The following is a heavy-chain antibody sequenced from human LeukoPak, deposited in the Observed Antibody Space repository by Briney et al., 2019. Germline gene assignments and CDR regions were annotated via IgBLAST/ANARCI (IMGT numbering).Heavy chain of an antibody. Sequence: SETLSLTCTVSGGSISSYYWSWIRPPPGKGLEWIGYIYYSGSTNYNPSLKSRVTISVDTSKNQFSLKLSSVTAADTAVYYCARAPYYYDSRVGFDYWGQGTLVTVSS. CDR1: GGSISSYY. CDR3: ARAPYYYDSRVGFDY. D-gene: IGHD3-22*01. CDR2: IYYSGST. V-gene: IGHV4-59*01. J-gene: IGHJ4*02.